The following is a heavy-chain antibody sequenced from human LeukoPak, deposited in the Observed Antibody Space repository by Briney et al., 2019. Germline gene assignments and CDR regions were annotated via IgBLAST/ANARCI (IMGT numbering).Heavy chain of an antibody. Sequence: SETLSLTCTVSGGSISSSSYYWGWIRQPPGKGLEWIGYIYYKGNTNYNPSLKSRVTITVDTSKNQFSLKLSSVTAADTAVYYCARLDYGGPTNAFDIWGQGTMVTVSS. CDR3: ARLDYGGPTNAFDI. CDR2: IYYKGNT. J-gene: IGHJ3*02. CDR1: GGSISSSSYY. D-gene: IGHD4-23*01. V-gene: IGHV4-61*05.